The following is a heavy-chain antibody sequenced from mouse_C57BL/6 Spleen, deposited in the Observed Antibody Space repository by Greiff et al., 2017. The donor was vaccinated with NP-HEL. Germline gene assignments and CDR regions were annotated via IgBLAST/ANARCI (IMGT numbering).Heavy chain of an antibody. V-gene: IGHV1-18*01. CDR1: GYTFTDYN. J-gene: IGHJ4*01. CDR3: ARPDYVYAMDY. D-gene: IGHD2-4*01. Sequence: EVQVVESGPELVKPGASVKIPCKASGYTFTDYNMDWVKQSHGQSLEWIGDINPNNGGTIYNQKFKGKATLTVDKSSSTAYMELRSLTSEDTAVYYCARPDYVYAMDYWGQGTSVTVSS. CDR2: INPNNGGT.